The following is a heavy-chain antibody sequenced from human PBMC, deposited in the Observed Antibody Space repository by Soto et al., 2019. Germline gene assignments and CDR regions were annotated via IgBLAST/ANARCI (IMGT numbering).Heavy chain of an antibody. J-gene: IGHJ4*02. D-gene: IGHD6-19*01. CDR3: ARDTWDSGWAGFDY. V-gene: IGHV4-59*01. CDR1: GGSISSYY. CDR2: IYYSGST. Sequence: SETLSLTCTVSGGSISSYYWSWIRQPPGKGLEWIGYIYYSGSTNYNPSLKSRVTISVDTSKNQFSLKLSSVTAADTAVYYCARDTWDSGWAGFDYWGQGTLVTVSS.